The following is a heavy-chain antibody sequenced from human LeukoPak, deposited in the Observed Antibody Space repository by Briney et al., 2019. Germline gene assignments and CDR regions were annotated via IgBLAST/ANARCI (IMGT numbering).Heavy chain of an antibody. CDR3: AKRGDGGHKSLEY. J-gene: IGHJ4*02. Sequence: GTSLRLPCVASGFTFSNYGMHWVRQAPGKGLEWVATITYDGSSEYYADSVKDRFTVSRDNSKNTLYLQMSSLKTEDTAVYYCAKRGDGGHKSLEYWGQGTLAIVSS. CDR1: GFTFSNYG. V-gene: IGHV3-30*18. CDR2: ITYDGSSE. D-gene: IGHD3-16*01.